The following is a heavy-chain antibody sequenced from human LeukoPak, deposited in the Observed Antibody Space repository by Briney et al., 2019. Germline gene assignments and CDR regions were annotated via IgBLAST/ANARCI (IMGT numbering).Heavy chain of an antibody. CDR2: INPNSGGT. D-gene: IGHD6-19*01. V-gene: IGHV1-2*02. CDR1: GYTFTSYG. Sequence: GASVKVSCKASGYTFTSYGISWVRQAPGQGLEWMGWINPNSGGTNYAQKFQGRVTMTRDTSISTAYMELSRLRSDDTAVYYCARYTYSSGWYSWVYWGQGTLVTVSS. CDR3: ARYTYSSGWYSWVY. J-gene: IGHJ4*02.